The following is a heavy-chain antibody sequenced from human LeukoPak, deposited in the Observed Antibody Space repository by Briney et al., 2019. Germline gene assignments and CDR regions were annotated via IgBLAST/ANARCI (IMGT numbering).Heavy chain of an antibody. V-gene: IGHV1-46*01. CDR2: INPSGGST. CDR3: ARCRDYDFWRVDY. CDR1: GYTFTSYY. D-gene: IGHD3-3*01. J-gene: IGHJ4*02. Sequence: RASVKVSCKASGYTFTSYYMHWVRQAPGQGLAWMGIINPSGGSTSYAQKLQGRVTMTTDTSTSTAYMELRSLRSDDTAVYYCARCRDYDFWRVDYWGQGTLVTVSS.